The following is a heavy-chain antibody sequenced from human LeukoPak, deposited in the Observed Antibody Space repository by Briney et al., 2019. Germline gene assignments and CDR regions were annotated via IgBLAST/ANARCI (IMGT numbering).Heavy chain of an antibody. J-gene: IGHJ3*01. D-gene: IGHD7-27*01. CDR1: GFTFSSHS. CDR2: IDSGSGNI. Sequence: PGGPPRLSHAAPGFTFSSHSMNWGPPGPGEGGGGGLYIDSGSGNIYYRDSVKGRFTISRDNAQDSLYLQMDSLRDEDTAVYYCAREDDDWGPNTLDVWGQGTVVTVSS. CDR3: AREDDDWGPNTLDV. V-gene: IGHV3-48*02.